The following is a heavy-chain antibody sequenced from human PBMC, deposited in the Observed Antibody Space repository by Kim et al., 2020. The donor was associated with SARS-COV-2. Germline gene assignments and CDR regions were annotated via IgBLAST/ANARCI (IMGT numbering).Heavy chain of an antibody. V-gene: IGHV3-23*01. CDR1: GFTFSSYA. CDR3: AKDEVKQLVPRWFDP. Sequence: GGSLRLSCAASGFTFSSYAMSWVRQAPGKGLEWVSAISGSGGSTYYADSVKGRFTISRDNSKNTLYLQMNSLRAEDTAVYYCAKDEVKQLVPRWFDPWGQGTLVTVSS. CDR2: ISGSGGST. D-gene: IGHD6-6*01. J-gene: IGHJ5*02.